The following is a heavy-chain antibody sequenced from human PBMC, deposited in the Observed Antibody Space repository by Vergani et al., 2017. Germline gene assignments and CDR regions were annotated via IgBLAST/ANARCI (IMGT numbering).Heavy chain of an antibody. Sequence: QAQLVHSGSELKKPGVSETVPCKASGYIYTSYAMNWVRQAPGQGLEWMGWINTNTGNPTYDQGFTGRFVFSLDTSVSTAYLQISSLKAEDTAVSYCARDGATMIVVVITDSMDVWGQGTTVTVSS. CDR2: INTNTGNP. J-gene: IGHJ6*02. CDR3: ARDGATMIVVVITDSMDV. V-gene: IGHV7-4-1*02. CDR1: GYIYTSYA. D-gene: IGHD3-22*01.